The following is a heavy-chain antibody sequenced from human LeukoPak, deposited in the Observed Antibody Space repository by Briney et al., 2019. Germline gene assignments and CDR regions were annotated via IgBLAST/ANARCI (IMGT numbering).Heavy chain of an antibody. Sequence: KPSETLSLTCTVSGGSISSSDYYWGWIRQPPGKGLEWIGSIYYGGSTYYNPSLKSQVTISVDTSMNQFSLKLSFVTTADTAVYYCARALGYCSGGSCTRGYNWFDPWGQGTLVTVPS. D-gene: IGHD2-15*01. CDR3: ARALGYCSGGSCTRGYNWFDP. J-gene: IGHJ5*02. V-gene: IGHV4-39*01. CDR2: IYYGGST. CDR1: GGSISSSDYY.